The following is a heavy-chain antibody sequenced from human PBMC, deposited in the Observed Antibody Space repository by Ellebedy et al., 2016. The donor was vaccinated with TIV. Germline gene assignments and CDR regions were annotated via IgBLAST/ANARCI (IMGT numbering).Heavy chain of an antibody. CDR1: GFTFSSYE. V-gene: IGHV3-48*03. CDR2: ISSSGSTI. Sequence: GESLKISCAASGFTFSSYEMNWVRQAPGKGLEWVSYISSSGSTIYYADSVKGRFTISRDNAKNSLYLQMNSLRAEDTAVYYCARGDSSGYSDQADSLDYWGQGTLVTVSS. J-gene: IGHJ4*02. CDR3: ARGDSSGYSDQADSLDY. D-gene: IGHD3-22*01.